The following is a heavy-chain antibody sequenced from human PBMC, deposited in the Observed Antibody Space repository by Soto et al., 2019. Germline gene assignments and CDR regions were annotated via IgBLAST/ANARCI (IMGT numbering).Heavy chain of an antibody. CDR3: ARVEGNTFVLPY. CDR2: IDPTGGDT. J-gene: IGHJ4*02. D-gene: IGHD3-3*02. CDR1: GYTFRTYS. Sequence: QVLLVQSGAEVRKPGASVRLSCKTSGYTFRTYSIHWVRQAPGQGLEWMGIIDPTGGDTNYAQKFTGRVTMTRDTSTRTVYMHLSSLRSDDSAFYYCARVEGNTFVLPYWGQGTLVTVSS. V-gene: IGHV1-46*01.